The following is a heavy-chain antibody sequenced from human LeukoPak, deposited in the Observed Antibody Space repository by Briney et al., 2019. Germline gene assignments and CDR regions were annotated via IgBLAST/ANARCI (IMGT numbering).Heavy chain of an antibody. J-gene: IGHJ6*03. CDR3: ARVTCEGTTTGFGYMDV. Sequence: GGSLRLSCAASGFTFSNHAMHWVRQAPGKGLEWVAVISYDGSNKYYADSVKGRFTISRDNSKNTLYLQMNSLRGEDTAVYYCARVTCEGTTTGFGYMDVWGKGTTVTVSS. CDR1: GFTFSNHA. CDR2: ISYDGSNK. V-gene: IGHV3-30*04. D-gene: IGHD4-17*01.